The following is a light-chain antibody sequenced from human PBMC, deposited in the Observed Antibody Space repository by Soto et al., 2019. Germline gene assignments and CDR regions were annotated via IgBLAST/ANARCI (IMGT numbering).Light chain of an antibody. Sequence: DVVMTQTPLSLSVAPGQPSSISCNFSLSLLHITGETFLFWYLQKPGQSPQLLIYEVSTRVSGVPDRFSGSGSGTDFTLTISSLQAEDVAVYYCQQYYTTLALTFGGGTKVDIK. V-gene: IGKV2-29*01. CDR1: LSLLHITGETF. CDR2: EVS. J-gene: IGKJ4*01. CDR3: QQYYTTLALT.